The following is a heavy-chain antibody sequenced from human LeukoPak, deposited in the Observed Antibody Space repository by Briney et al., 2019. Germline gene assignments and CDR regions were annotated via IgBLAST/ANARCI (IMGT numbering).Heavy chain of an antibody. D-gene: IGHD3-10*01. V-gene: IGHV3-74*01. J-gene: IGHJ4*02. CDR2: INSDGGTT. Sequence: GGSLRLSCAASGFTFSSYWMSWVRQAPGKGLVWVSGINSDGGTTTYADSVKGRFTISRDNAKNTLYLQMNNLRAEHTAIYYRATDYYVSGSYYRLFYWGQGTLVTVSS. CDR3: ATDYYVSGSYYRLFY. CDR1: GFTFSSYW.